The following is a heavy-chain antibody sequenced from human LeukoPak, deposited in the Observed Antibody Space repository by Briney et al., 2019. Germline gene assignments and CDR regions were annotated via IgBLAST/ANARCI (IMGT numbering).Heavy chain of an antibody. CDR2: IYYSGST. J-gene: IGHJ4*02. CDR1: GGSISSSSYY. CDR3: ASGWVDTAMVPFDY. D-gene: IGHD5-18*01. V-gene: IGHV4-39*07. Sequence: SETLSLTCTVSGGSISSSSYYWGWIRQPPGKGLEWIGSIYYSGSTYYNPSLKSRVTISVDTSKNQFSLKLSSVTAADTAVYYCASGWVDTAMVPFDYWGQGTLVTVSS.